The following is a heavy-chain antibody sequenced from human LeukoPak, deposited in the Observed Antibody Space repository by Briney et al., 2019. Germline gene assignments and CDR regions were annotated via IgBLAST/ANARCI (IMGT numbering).Heavy chain of an antibody. CDR2: ISYSGST. J-gene: IGHJ4*02. D-gene: IGHD4-17*01. Sequence: SETLSLTCTVSGDSVSIYYWSWIQQPPGKGLEWIGYISYSGSTDYNPSLKSRVTISVDTSKNQFSLKLSSVTAADTAVYYCARGLGLTAVTEHYFDYWGQGTLVTVSS. CDR3: ARGLGLTAVTEHYFDY. V-gene: IGHV4-59*08. CDR1: GDSVSIYY.